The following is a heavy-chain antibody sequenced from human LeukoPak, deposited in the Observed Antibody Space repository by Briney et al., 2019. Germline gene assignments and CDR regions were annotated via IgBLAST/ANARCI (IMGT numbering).Heavy chain of an antibody. CDR1: GGSFSGYY. CDR3: ARSPPLRPVT. J-gene: IGHJ5*02. CDR2: INHSGST. V-gene: IGHV4-34*01. D-gene: IGHD3-3*01. Sequence: SETLSLTCAVYGGSFSGYYWSWIRQPPGKGLEWIGEINHSGSTNYNPSLKSRVTISVDTSKNQFSLKLSSVTAEDTAVYYCARSPPLRPVTWGQGTLVTVSS.